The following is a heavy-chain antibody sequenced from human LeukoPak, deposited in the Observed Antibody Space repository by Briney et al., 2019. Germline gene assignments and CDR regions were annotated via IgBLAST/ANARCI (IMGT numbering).Heavy chain of an antibody. J-gene: IGHJ4*02. CDR2: IYTSGST. CDR3: ARDYYDFWSGYYTWGYFDY. Sequence: AETLSLTCTVSGGSISSYYWSWIRQPAGKRLEWIGRIYTSGSTNYNPSLKSRITMSIDTSKNQFSLKLSSVTAADTAVYYCARDYYDFWSGYYTWGYFDYWGQGTLVTVSS. V-gene: IGHV4-4*07. CDR1: GGSISSYY. D-gene: IGHD3-3*01.